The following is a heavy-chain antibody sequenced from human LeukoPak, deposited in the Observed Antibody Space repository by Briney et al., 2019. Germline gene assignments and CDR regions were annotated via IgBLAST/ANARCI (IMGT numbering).Heavy chain of an antibody. D-gene: IGHD6-13*01. V-gene: IGHV3-48*03. CDR2: ISRSATTI. CDR1: GFTFDDYA. J-gene: IGHJ4*02. Sequence: GGSLRLSCTASGFTFDDYAISWVRQAPGKGLEWVSSISRSATTIYYADSVKGRFTISRDNAKNSLYLQMNSLRAEDTAVYFCARVGALSSSWLLYWGQGTLVTVSS. CDR3: ARVGALSSSWLLY.